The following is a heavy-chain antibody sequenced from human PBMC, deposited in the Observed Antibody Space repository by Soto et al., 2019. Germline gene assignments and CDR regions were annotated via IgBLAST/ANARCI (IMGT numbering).Heavy chain of an antibody. Sequence: SQTLSLTCAISGDSVSSNSAAWNWIRQSSSRGLEWLGRTYFRSKWYTGYAPSVKSRITINPDTSKNQFSLQLTSVTPEDTAVYYCADRVVHYWGQGTLVTVSS. CDR1: GDSVSSNSAA. CDR3: ADRVVHY. CDR2: TYFRSKWYT. J-gene: IGHJ4*02. D-gene: IGHD3-16*01. V-gene: IGHV6-1*01.